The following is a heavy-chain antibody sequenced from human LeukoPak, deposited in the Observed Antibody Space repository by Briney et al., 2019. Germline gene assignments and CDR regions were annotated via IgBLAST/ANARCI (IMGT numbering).Heavy chain of an antibody. Sequence: GGSLRLSCAASGFTVSSNYMSWVRQAPGKGLEWVSVIYSGGSTYYADSVKGRFTISRDNSKNTLYLQMNSLRAEDTAVYYCAGLKDLKQFSYWGQGTLVTVSS. V-gene: IGHV3-53*01. CDR3: AGLKDLKQFSY. D-gene: IGHD3-3*01. CDR2: IYSGGST. CDR1: GFTVSSNY. J-gene: IGHJ4*02.